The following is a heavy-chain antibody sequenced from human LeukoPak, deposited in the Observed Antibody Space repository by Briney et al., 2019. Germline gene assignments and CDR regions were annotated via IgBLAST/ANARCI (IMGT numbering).Heavy chain of an antibody. CDR3: ASLRGGDYRFDY. J-gene: IGHJ4*02. D-gene: IGHD4-17*01. V-gene: IGHV4-39*01. CDR2: IYYSGST. Sequence: SETLSLTCTVSGGSISSSGYYWGWIRQPPGKGLEWIGSIYYSGSTYYNPSLKSRVTISVDTSKNQFSLKLSSVTAADTAVYYCASLRGGDYRFDYWGQGTLVTVSS. CDR1: GGSISSSGYY.